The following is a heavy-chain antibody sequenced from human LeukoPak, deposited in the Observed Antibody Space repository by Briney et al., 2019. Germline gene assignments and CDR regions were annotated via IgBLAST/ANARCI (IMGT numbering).Heavy chain of an antibody. CDR2: INHSGST. D-gene: IGHD3-22*01. J-gene: IGHJ4*02. CDR1: GGSIGSNNYY. V-gene: IGHV4-39*07. CDR3: ARAGVYYYDSSGYSD. Sequence: SETLSLTCTVSGGSIGSNNYYWGWIRQPPGKGLEWIGEINHSGSTNYNPSLKSRVTISVDTSKSQFSLKLSSVTAADTAVYYCARAGVYYYDSSGYSDWGQGTLVTVSS.